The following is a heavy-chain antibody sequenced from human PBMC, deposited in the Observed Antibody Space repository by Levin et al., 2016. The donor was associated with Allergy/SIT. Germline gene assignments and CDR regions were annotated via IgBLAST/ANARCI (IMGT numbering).Heavy chain of an antibody. V-gene: IGHV4-61*02. CDR3: ARAPLWAFFDS. CDR1: GDSISSGSYF. D-gene: IGHD1-26*01. J-gene: IGHJ4*02. Sequence: SETLSLTCTVSGDSISSGSYFWNWIRQPAGKGLEWIGRIYPSGNTNYNPSLKSRVTISIDTSKNQFSLKLSSVTAADTAVYYCARAPLWAFFDSWGQGTLVTVSS. CDR2: IYPSGNT.